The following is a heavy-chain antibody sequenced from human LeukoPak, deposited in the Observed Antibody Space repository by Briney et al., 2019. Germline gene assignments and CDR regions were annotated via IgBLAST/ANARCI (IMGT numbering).Heavy chain of an antibody. CDR1: VGPISSRPDY. J-gene: IGHJ6*03. D-gene: IGHD6-6*01. CDR3: ARDFSSSSSVYYYYYMDV. CDR2: ISYSRTT. Sequence: SETLSLTCTVSVGPISSRPDYWGWVRQSPGKGLDWICTISYSRTTYYNRSLKSQLTLSLDPSKHQFSLKLISVTAADTAIYYCARDFSSSSSVYYYYYMDVWGKGTTVTVSS. V-gene: IGHV4-39*07.